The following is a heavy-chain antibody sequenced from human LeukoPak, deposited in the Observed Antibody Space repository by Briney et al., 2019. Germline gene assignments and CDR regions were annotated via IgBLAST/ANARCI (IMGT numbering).Heavy chain of an antibody. CDR1: GGSISGYY. Sequence: SETLSLTCTVSGGSISGYYLSWIRQPPGTGVEWIGYIYTSVTIDYNPYLKSRVTISIYASKNQFSLKLSSVTAADTAVYYCARSKDNYDSSGYLYWGQGTLVTVSS. CDR2: IYTSVTI. V-gene: IGHV4-4*09. D-gene: IGHD3-22*01. CDR3: ARSKDNYDSSGYLY. J-gene: IGHJ4*02.